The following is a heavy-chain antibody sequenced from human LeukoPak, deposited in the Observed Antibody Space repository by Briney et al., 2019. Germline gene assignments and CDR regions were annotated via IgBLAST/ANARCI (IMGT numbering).Heavy chain of an antibody. CDR3: ARHRGYLYGSSLKGGTMDV. V-gene: IGHV5-51*01. CDR1: GYNLADRW. Sequence: GESLKISCKGSGYNLADRWIGWVRQRPGKGLEYMGIIWPGDSDTRYSPSFQGQVTISVDKSISTAYLYWSSLKASDTAIYYCARHRGYLYGSSLKGGTMDVWGQGTTVTVSS. D-gene: IGHD3-22*01. CDR2: IWPGDSDT. J-gene: IGHJ6*02.